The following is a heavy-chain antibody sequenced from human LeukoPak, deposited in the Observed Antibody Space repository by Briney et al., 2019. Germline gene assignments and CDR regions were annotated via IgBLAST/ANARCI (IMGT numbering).Heavy chain of an antibody. CDR3: ARDHRTGYGR. J-gene: IGHJ4*02. CDR2: IYYSGST. V-gene: IGHV4-39*07. Sequence: PSETLSLTCTVSGGSISSSSYYWGWIRQPPGKGLEWIGSIYYSGSTYYNPSLKSRVTISVDTSKNQFSLKLSSVTAADTAVYYCARDHRTGYGRWGQGTLVTVSS. CDR1: GGSISSSSYY. D-gene: IGHD6-13*01.